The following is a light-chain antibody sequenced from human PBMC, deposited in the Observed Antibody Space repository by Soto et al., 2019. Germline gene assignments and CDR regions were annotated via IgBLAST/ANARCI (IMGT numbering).Light chain of an antibody. CDR1: QSISSW. Sequence: DIQMTQSPSTLSASVGDRVTITCRASQSISSWLAWYQQKPGKAPKLLIYKASSLESGVPSRFSGSGSGTEFTLPISSLQPDDFATYYCQQYNSYLYTFGQGTKVEIK. J-gene: IGKJ2*01. V-gene: IGKV1-5*03. CDR2: KAS. CDR3: QQYNSYLYT.